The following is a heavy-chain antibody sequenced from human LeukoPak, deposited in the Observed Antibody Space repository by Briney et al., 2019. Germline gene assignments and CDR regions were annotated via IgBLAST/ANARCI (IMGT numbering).Heavy chain of an antibody. J-gene: IGHJ3*02. CDR1: GYTFTGYY. D-gene: IGHD2-2*01. Sequence: GASVKVSCKASGYTFTGYYIHWVRQAPGQGLEWMGWINPKNGATHYAQNFLGRVTMTRDTSISTAYMELSRLTSDDTAVYYCARDYTRNAFDIWGQGTMVTVSS. CDR3: ARDYTRNAFDI. V-gene: IGHV1-2*02. CDR2: INPKNGAT.